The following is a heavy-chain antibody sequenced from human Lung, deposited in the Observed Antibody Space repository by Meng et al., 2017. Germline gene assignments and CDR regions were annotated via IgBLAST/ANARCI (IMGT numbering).Heavy chain of an antibody. V-gene: IGHV3-15*01. J-gene: IGHJ4*02. CDR1: GFYFNNAW. Sequence: VPLVGSGGDLVKPGGSLRLSCASSGFYFNNAWMGWVRQAPGKGLEWVGRIKSNTDGGTAEYAAPVTGRFTISRDDSKSTLYLQMSGLRIDDTGVYYCTWDDKAVSDYWGQGTLVTVSS. D-gene: IGHD1-26*01. CDR2: IKSNTDGGTA. CDR3: TWDDKAVSDY.